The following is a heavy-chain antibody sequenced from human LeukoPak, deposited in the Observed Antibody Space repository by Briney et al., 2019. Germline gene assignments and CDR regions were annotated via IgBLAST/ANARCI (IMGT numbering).Heavy chain of an antibody. CDR3: ARNGRYYYYYMDV. Sequence: SETLSLTCTVSGDSISSGDYYWNWIRQPPGKGLEWIGSIYYSGSTYYNPSLKSRVTISVDTSKNQFSLKLSSVTAADTAVYYCARNGRYYYYYMDVWGKGTTVTISS. D-gene: IGHD2-8*01. V-gene: IGHV4-39*07. J-gene: IGHJ6*03. CDR1: GDSISSGDYY. CDR2: IYYSGST.